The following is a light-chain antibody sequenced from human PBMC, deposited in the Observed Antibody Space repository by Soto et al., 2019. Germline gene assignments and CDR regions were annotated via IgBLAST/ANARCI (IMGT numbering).Light chain of an antibody. Sequence: VVTPEPSLTVSPGGTVTLTCASSTGAVTSGNYPSWFQQRPGQAPRTLIYTTNSKHSWTPARFSGSLLGDKAALTLSGVQPEDEADYYCLLYYGGAQLVFGGGTKLTVL. CDR2: TTN. J-gene: IGLJ3*02. V-gene: IGLV7-43*01. CDR3: LLYYGGAQLV. CDR1: TGAVTSGNY.